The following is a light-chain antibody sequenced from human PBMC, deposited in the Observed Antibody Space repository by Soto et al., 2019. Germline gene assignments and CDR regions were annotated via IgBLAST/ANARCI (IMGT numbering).Light chain of an antibody. V-gene: IGKV3-20*01. Sequence: EVMLTQSPGTLSLSPGERATLSCRASQSVSSNYLAWYQQTSGQAPRLLIYGASNSATGIPDRFSGSGSGTNFTLTVRRLEPEDLAVYYCQQYDTSPRTFGQGTKVEFK. CDR2: GAS. CDR3: QQYDTSPRT. J-gene: IGKJ1*01. CDR1: QSVSSNY.